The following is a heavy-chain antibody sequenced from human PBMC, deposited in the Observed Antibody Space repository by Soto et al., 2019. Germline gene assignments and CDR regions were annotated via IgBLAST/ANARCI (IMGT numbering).Heavy chain of an antibody. CDR3: ARPDYVAGSYPDY. D-gene: IGHD3-10*01. V-gene: IGHV3-30-3*01. J-gene: IGHJ4*02. Sequence: QVQLVESGGGVVQPGRSLRLSCAASGFTFSTYAMHWVRQAPGRGLEWVAVISYDGGIKYYAESVKGRFTISRDHSKNTLYLQINCLRAEDTAVYYWARPDYVAGSYPDYWGQGTLVTVSS. CDR2: ISYDGGIK. CDR1: GFTFSTYA.